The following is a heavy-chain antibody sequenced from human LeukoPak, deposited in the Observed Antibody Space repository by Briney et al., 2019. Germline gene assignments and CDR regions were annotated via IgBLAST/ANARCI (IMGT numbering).Heavy chain of an antibody. J-gene: IGHJ3*02. D-gene: IGHD3-10*01. CDR2: INPDSGGT. Sequence: ASVKVSCKASGYTVTGYYIHWVRQAPGQGLEWMGWINPDSGGTKYAQKFQGRVTLTRDTSISTAYMEVSRLRSDDTAMYYCARDLRPMVRGVPGAFDIWGQGTMVTVSS. V-gene: IGHV1-2*02. CDR1: GYTVTGYY. CDR3: ARDLRPMVRGVPGAFDI.